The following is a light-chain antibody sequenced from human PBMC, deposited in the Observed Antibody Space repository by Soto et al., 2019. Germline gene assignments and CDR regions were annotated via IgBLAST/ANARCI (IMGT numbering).Light chain of an antibody. CDR1: SSDVGGNKY. V-gene: IGLV2-14*01. Sequence: SVLTQPASVSGSPGQSITISWTGTSSDVGGNKYVSWYQQPPGKAPKLLISQVSNRPSGVSNRFSASRSVNTASLTISGLLAQHDADYFCTSSTCDSVYVAGCGTKLTVL. CDR3: TSSTCDSVYV. J-gene: IGLJ1*01. CDR2: QVS.